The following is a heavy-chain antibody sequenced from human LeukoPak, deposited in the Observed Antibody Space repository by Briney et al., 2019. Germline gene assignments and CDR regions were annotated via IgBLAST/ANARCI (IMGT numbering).Heavy chain of an antibody. D-gene: IGHD6-19*01. CDR3: ARASAGYSSGWPYFDY. V-gene: IGHV1-2*02. J-gene: IGHJ4*02. Sequence: ASVKVSCKASGYTFTAYYMHWVRQAPGQGLEWMGWINPNSGGTNYAQKLQGRVTMTTDTSTSTAYMELRSPRSDDTAVYYCARASAGYSSGWPYFDYWGQGTLVTVSS. CDR2: INPNSGGT. CDR1: GYTFTAYY.